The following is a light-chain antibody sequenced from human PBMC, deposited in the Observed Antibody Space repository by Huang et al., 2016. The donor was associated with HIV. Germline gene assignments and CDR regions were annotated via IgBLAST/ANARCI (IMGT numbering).Light chain of an antibody. J-gene: IGKJ1*01. CDR1: QRVSSSH. CDR3: QQYGTSTST. Sequence: EIVLTQSPGTLSLSPGERAPLSCRASQRVSSSHLAWYQQKAGQSPRLLIYGASSRASGTPDRFSGSGSGTDFTLTISRLDPEDFAVYYCQQYGTSTSTFGQGTRVEVK. V-gene: IGKV3-20*01. CDR2: GAS.